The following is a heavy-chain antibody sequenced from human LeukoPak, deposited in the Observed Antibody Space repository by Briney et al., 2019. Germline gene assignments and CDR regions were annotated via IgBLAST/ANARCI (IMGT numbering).Heavy chain of an antibody. CDR2: MNPNSGTV. D-gene: IGHD7-27*01. J-gene: IGHJ4*02. CDR3: TRGASDYWGENYFDY. Sequence: ASVKVSCKASGYSFTNYDINWVRQATGHGLEWMGWMNPNSGTVGYAQKFQGRVTMTRNASISAAYMELSSLTSKDAAVYYCTRGASDYWGENYFDYWGQGSLVTVSS. CDR1: GYSFTNYD. V-gene: IGHV1-8*01.